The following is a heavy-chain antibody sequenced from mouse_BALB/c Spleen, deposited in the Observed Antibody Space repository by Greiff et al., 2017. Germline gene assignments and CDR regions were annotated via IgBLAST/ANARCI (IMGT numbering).Heavy chain of an antibody. J-gene: IGHJ4*01. CDR3: ARDYDDAMDY. CDR2: ISYSGST. Sequence: ESGPGLVKPSQSLSLTCTVTGYSITSDYAWNWIRQFPGNKLEWMGYISYSGSTSYNPSLKSRISITRDTSKNQFFLQLNSVTTEDTATYYCARDYDDAMDYWGQGTSVTVSS. V-gene: IGHV3-2*02. D-gene: IGHD1-1*01. CDR1: GYSITSDYA.